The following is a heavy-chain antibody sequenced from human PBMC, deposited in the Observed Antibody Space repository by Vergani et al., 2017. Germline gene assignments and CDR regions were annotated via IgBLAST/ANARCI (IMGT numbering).Heavy chain of an antibody. J-gene: IGHJ5*02. CDR3: ASGVGSSWYSGIDP. D-gene: IGHD6-13*01. V-gene: IGHV1-69*02. CDR1: GGTFSSYT. Sequence: QVQLVQSGAEVKKPGSSVKVSCKASGGTFSSYTISWVRQAPGQGLEWLGRIIPILGIANYAQKFQGRVTITADESTSTAYMELSSLRSEDTAVYYCASGVGSSWYSGIDPWGQGTLVTVSS. CDR2: IIPILGIA.